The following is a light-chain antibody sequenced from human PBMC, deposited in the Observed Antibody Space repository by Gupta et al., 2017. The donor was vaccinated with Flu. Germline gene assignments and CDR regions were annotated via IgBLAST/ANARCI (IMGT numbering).Light chain of an antibody. CDR1: RNNVGDFNL. Sequence: QSALTQPASVSGSPGQSITTSCNGTRNNVGDFNLVSWYQQHPGKAPKLMIYEVTKRPSGVSDRFSGSKSGNTASLTISGLRAEDEADYYCCSYAGSSTLIFGGGTKLTVL. J-gene: IGLJ2*01. CDR2: EVT. V-gene: IGLV2-23*02. CDR3: CSYAGSSTLI.